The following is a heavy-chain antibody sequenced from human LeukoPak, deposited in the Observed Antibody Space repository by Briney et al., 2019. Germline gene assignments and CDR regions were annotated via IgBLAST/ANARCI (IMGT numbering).Heavy chain of an antibody. CDR2: FDPDDGET. D-gene: IGHD1-7*01. V-gene: IGHV1-24*01. J-gene: IGHJ4*02. Sequence: GASVKVSCKVSGYSLTELPMHWVRQAPGKGLEWMGGFDPDDGETIYAQEFQGRVILTEDTSSDTAYMELSSLKSEDTAIYYCATQSVLASGTFDYWGQGTLVTVSS. CDR1: GYSLTELP. CDR3: ATQSVLASGTFDY.